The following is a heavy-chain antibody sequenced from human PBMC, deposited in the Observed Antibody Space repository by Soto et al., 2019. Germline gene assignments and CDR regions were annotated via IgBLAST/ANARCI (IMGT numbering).Heavy chain of an antibody. J-gene: IGHJ6*03. Sequence: SETLSLTCAVYGGSFSGYYWSWIRQPPGKGLEWIGEINHSGSTNYNPSLKSRVTISVDTSKNQFSLKLSSVTAADTAVYYCARGTQYYDFWSGYFGYYYYMDVWGKGTTVTVSS. V-gene: IGHV4-34*01. CDR3: ARGTQYYDFWSGYFGYYYYMDV. CDR1: GGSFSGYY. CDR2: INHSGST. D-gene: IGHD3-3*01.